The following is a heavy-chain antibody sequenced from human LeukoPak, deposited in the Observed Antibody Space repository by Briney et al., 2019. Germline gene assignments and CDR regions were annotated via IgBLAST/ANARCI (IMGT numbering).Heavy chain of an antibody. Sequence: PSETLSLTCTVSGGSISSYYWSWIRQPPGKGLEWIGYIYYSGSTNYNPSLKSRVTISVDTSKNQFSLKLSSVTAADTAVYYCARVLNYVGAFDIWGQGTLVTVSS. CDR3: ARVLNYVGAFDI. D-gene: IGHD4-11*01. J-gene: IGHJ4*02. CDR2: IYYSGST. V-gene: IGHV4-59*01. CDR1: GGSISSYY.